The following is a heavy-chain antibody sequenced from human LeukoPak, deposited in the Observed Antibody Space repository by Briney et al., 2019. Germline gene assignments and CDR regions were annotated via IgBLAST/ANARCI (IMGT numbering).Heavy chain of an antibody. CDR1: GFTFSAYA. CDR3: AGDRGRDYFDY. V-gene: IGHV3-7*01. D-gene: IGHD3-10*01. Sequence: GGSLRLSCSASGFTFSAYAMHWVRQAPGKGLEWVANIKQDGSEKYYVDSVKGRFTISRDNAKNSLYLQMNSLRAEDTAVYYCAGDRGRDYFDYWGQGTLVTVSS. CDR2: IKQDGSEK. J-gene: IGHJ4*02.